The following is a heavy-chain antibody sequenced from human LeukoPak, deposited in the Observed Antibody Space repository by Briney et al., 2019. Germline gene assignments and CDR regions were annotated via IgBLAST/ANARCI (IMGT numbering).Heavy chain of an antibody. J-gene: IGHJ4*02. CDR2: IYHSGST. D-gene: IGHD6-6*01. V-gene: IGHV4-61*03. CDR3: AGGAWRIAAFLDY. Sequence: SETLSLTCTVSGGSVSSGRDYWSWIRQPPGKGLEWIGYIYHSGSTSYNPSLKSRVTISLDTSKNHFSLKLNSVTAADTAVYYCAGGAWRIAAFLDYWGQGTLVTVSS. CDR1: GGSVSSGRDY.